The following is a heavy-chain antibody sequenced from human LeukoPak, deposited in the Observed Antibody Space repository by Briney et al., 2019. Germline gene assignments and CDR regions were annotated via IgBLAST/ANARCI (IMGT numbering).Heavy chain of an antibody. V-gene: IGHV3-30-3*01. D-gene: IGHD2/OR15-2a*01. CDR3: ARDSEGEYYPY. J-gene: IGHJ4*02. CDR2: ISYDGSNK. Sequence: GGSLRLSCAASGFTLSSYAMPSVRQARGKGLEWVAVISYDGSNKYYADSVKSRFTITSDNSKNTMYLQMNGLRAEDSAVYYCARDSEGEYYPYWGQGTLVTVSS. CDR1: GFTLSSYA.